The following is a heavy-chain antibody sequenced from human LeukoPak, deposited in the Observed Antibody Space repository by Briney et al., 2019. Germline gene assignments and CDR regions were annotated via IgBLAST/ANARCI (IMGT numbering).Heavy chain of an antibody. CDR3: ARAPIAVAGTGWFDP. V-gene: IGHV1-18*04. CDR1: GYTFTSYG. J-gene: IGHJ5*02. CDR2: ISAYNGNT. D-gene: IGHD6-19*01. Sequence: GASVKVSCKASGYTFTSYGISWVRRARGQGLEWMGWISAYNGNTNYAQKLQGRVTMTTDTSTSTAYMELRSLRSDDTAVYYCARAPIAVAGTGWFDPWGQGTLVTVSS.